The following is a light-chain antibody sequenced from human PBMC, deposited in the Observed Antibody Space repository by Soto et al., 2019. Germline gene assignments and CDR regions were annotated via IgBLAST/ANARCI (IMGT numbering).Light chain of an antibody. J-gene: IGLJ2*01. Sequence: QSVLTQPPSASGTPGQRVTISCSGSNSNMGTNTVNWYQQLPRAAPKLLIYSDNQRPSGVPDRFSGSKSGTSASLAITGLQSEDEADYYCAAWDGSLNHILFGGGTKLTVL. V-gene: IGLV1-44*01. CDR2: SDN. CDR3: AAWDGSLNHIL. CDR1: NSNMGTNT.